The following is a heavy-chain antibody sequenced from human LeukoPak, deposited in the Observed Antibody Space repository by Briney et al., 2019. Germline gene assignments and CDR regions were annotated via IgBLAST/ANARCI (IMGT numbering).Heavy chain of an antibody. CDR1: GGTFSSYA. J-gene: IGHJ4*02. Sequence: ASVKVSCKASGGTFSSYANSWVRRAPGQGLEWMGGIIPIFGTANYAQKFQGRVTITADKSTSTAYMELSSLRSEDTAVYYCAGTGEGGDYFDYWGQGTLVTVSS. CDR3: AGTGEGGDYFDY. CDR2: IIPIFGTA. V-gene: IGHV1-69*06. D-gene: IGHD7-27*01.